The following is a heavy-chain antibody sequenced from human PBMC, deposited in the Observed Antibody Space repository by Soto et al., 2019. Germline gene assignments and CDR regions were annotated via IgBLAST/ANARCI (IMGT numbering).Heavy chain of an antibody. Sequence: SETLSLTCAVSSGSISSSNWWSWVRQPPGKGLEWTGEIYHSGSTNYNPSLKSRVTISVDKSKNQFSLKLSSVTAADTAVYYCARYTFPDSSRWYGGEQNWFDPWGQGTLVPVS. CDR1: SGSISSSNW. V-gene: IGHV4-4*02. D-gene: IGHD6-13*01. J-gene: IGHJ5*02. CDR2: IYHSGST. CDR3: ARYTFPDSSRWYGGEQNWFDP.